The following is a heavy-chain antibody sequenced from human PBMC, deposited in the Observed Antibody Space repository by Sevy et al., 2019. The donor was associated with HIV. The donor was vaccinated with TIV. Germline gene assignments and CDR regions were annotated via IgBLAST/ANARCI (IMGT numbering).Heavy chain of an antibody. J-gene: IGHJ6*02. CDR2: ISGSGGST. D-gene: IGHD4-17*01. CDR1: GFIFSTYT. CDR3: ARDHVKDGDLGDYYYYAFDV. Sequence: GGSLRLSCAASGFIFSTYTMNWVRQAPGKGLEWVSAISGSGGSTYYAYSVKGRFTISRDKSKNTLFLQMNSLRAEDTAVYYCARDHVKDGDLGDYYYYAFDVWGQGPTVTVSS. V-gene: IGHV3-23*01.